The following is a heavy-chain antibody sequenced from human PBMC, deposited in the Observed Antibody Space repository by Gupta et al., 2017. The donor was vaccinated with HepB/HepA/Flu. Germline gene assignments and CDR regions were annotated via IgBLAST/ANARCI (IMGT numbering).Heavy chain of an antibody. CDR1: GFTFSHYE. CDR2: VSTGGSSI. V-gene: IGHV3-48*03. CDR3: ARTLVDYSNYVGDY. Sequence: EVQLVESGGGLLQPGGSLRLSCAFSGFTFSHYELNWVRQAPGKGLEWVSYVSTGGSSIYYTDSVKGRFTISRDNAKNSLYLQMNSLRAEDTAIYYCARTLVDYSNYVGDYWGQGTLVTVSS. J-gene: IGHJ4*02. D-gene: IGHD4-11*01.